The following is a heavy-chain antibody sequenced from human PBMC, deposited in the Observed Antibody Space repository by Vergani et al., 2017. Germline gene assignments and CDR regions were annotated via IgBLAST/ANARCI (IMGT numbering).Heavy chain of an antibody. CDR1: GFTFSSYS. Sequence: EVQLLESGGGLVQPGGSLRLSCAASGFTFSSYSMNWVRQAPGKGLEWVSSISSSSSYIYYADSVKGRFTISRDNAKNSLYLQMNSLRAEDTAVYYCAKERWLQSQGRPDYWGQGTLVTVSS. J-gene: IGHJ4*02. D-gene: IGHD5-24*01. V-gene: IGHV3-21*04. CDR2: ISSSSSYI. CDR3: AKERWLQSQGRPDY.